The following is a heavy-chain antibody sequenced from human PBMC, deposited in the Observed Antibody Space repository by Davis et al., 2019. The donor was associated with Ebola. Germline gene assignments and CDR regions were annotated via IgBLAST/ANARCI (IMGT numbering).Heavy chain of an antibody. CDR3: ARGRNGGWDFDY. V-gene: IGHV1-18*01. D-gene: IGHD6-19*01. CDR2: ISAYNGHT. J-gene: IGHJ4*02. CDR1: GYTFTSYG. Sequence: AASVTVSCKASGYTFTSYGISWVRQAPGQGLEWMAWISAYNGHTNYAQKFQGRLTLTTDTSTSTVYMELRSLTSDDTAEYYCARGRNGGWDFDYWGQGTRVTVSS.